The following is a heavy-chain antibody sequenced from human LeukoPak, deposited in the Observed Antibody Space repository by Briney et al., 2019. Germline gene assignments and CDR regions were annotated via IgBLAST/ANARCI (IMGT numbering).Heavy chain of an antibody. CDR1: GYTFTSYG. J-gene: IGHJ6*03. Sequence: GASVKVSCKASGYTFTSYGISWVRQAPGQGLEWMGWISAYNGNTNYAQKLQGRVTMTTDTSTSTAYMELRSLRSDDTAVYYCARDQQTVTTPYYYYYMDVWGKGTTVTVSS. CDR3: ARDQQTVTTPYYYYYMDV. CDR2: ISAYNGNT. D-gene: IGHD4-17*01. V-gene: IGHV1-18*01.